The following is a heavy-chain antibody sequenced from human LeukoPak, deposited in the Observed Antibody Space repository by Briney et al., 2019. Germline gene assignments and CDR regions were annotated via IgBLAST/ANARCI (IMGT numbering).Heavy chain of an antibody. CDR1: GFTFSTYA. D-gene: IGHD5-12*01. CDR2: ISSGADYT. Sequence: PGGSLRISCAASGFTFSTYAMTWVRQAPGKGLEWVSTISSGADYTYYADSVKGRFTISRDNSKSTLYLQMNSLRAEDTAVYYCAKDGGYSGYLYYFDYWGQGTLVTVSS. V-gene: IGHV3-23*01. CDR3: AKDGGYSGYLYYFDY. J-gene: IGHJ4*02.